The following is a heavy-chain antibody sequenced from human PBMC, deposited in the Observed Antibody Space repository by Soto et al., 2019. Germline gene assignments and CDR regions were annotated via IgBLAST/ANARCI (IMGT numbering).Heavy chain of an antibody. Sequence: GGSLRLSCAASGFTFSSYGMHWVRQAPGKGLEWVAVIWYDGSNKYYADSVKGRFTISRDNSKNTLYLQMNSLRAEDTAVYYCARDARYPNPLYYFDYWGQGTLVTVSS. V-gene: IGHV3-33*01. CDR2: IWYDGSNK. CDR1: GFTFSSYG. D-gene: IGHD2-2*02. CDR3: ARDARYPNPLYYFDY. J-gene: IGHJ4*02.